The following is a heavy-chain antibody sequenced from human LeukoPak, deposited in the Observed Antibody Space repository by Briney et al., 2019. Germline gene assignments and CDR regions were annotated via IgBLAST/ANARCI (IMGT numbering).Heavy chain of an antibody. CDR1: GFTFSIYS. D-gene: IGHD3-3*01. V-gene: IGHV3-48*01. Sequence: PGGSLRLSCAASGFTFSIYSMNWVRQAPGKGLEWVSYISNSSSTIYYTDSVKGRFTISRDNAKNSLYLQMSSLRAEDTAVYYCARGVRRFLEWVSMDVWGKGTTVTVSS. CDR3: ARGVRRFLEWVSMDV. CDR2: ISNSSSTI. J-gene: IGHJ6*03.